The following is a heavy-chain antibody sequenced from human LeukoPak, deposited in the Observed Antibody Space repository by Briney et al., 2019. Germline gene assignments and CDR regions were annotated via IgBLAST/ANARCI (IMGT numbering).Heavy chain of an antibody. CDR3: ARQTLVLRGYSGYDSLSSQGWFDP. Sequence: GGSLRLSCAASGFTFSSYSMNWVRQAPGKGLEWVSSISSSSSYIYYADSVKGRFTISRDNAKNSLYLQMNSLRAEDTAVYYCARQTLVLRGYSGYDSLSSQGWFDPWGQGTPVTVSS. CDR2: ISSSSSYI. D-gene: IGHD5-12*01. V-gene: IGHV3-21*01. CDR1: GFTFSSYS. J-gene: IGHJ5*02.